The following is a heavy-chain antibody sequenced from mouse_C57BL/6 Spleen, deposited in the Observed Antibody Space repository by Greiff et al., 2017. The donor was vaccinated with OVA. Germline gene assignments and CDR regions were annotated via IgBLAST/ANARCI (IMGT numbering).Heavy chain of an antibody. CDR3: ARRSSYPYYAMDY. J-gene: IGHJ4*01. Sequence: QVQLKQPGAELVRPGTSVKLSCKASGYTFTSYWMHWVKQRPGQGLEWIGVIDPSDSYTNYNQKFKGKATLTVDTSSSTAYMQLSSLTSEDSAVYYCARRSSYPYYAMDYWGQGTSVTVSS. D-gene: IGHD1-1*01. CDR2: IDPSDSYT. CDR1: GYTFTSYW. V-gene: IGHV1-59*01.